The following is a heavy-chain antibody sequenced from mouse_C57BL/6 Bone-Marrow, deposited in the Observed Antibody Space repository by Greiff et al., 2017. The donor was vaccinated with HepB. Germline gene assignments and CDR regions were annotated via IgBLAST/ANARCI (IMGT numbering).Heavy chain of an antibody. CDR3: AREVPYYYGSSYDYAMDY. D-gene: IGHD1-1*01. J-gene: IGHJ4*01. CDR2: IDPSDSYT. V-gene: IGHV1-69*01. Sequence: QVQLKQSGAELVMPGASVKLSCKASGYTFTSYWMHWVKQRPGQGLEWIGEIDPSDSYTNYNQKFKGKSTLTVDKSSSTAYMQLSSLTSEDSAVYYCAREVPYYYGSSYDYAMDYWGQGTSVTVSS. CDR1: GYTFTSYW.